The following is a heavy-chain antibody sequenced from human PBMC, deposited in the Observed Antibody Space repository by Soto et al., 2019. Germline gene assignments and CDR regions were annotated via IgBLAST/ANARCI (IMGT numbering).Heavy chain of an antibody. Sequence: QVQLVQSGAEVKKPGASVKVSCKASGYTFTSYDINWVRQATGQGLEWMGWMNPNSGNTGYAQKIQGRVTMTRNTSXSXXYKKLSSLRSEDTAVDYGARRIAARPTRCYDGMDVWGQGTTVTVSS. CDR1: GYTFTSYD. CDR2: MNPNSGNT. D-gene: IGHD6-6*01. V-gene: IGHV1-8*01. J-gene: IGHJ6*02. CDR3: ARRIAARPTRCYDGMDV.